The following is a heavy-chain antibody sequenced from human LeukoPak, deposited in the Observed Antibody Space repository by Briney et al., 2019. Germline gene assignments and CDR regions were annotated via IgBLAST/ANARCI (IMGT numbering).Heavy chain of an antibody. D-gene: IGHD2-2*01. J-gene: IGHJ4*02. Sequence: SETLSLTCAVYGGSFSGYYWSWIRQPPGKGLEWIGEINHSGSTNYNPSLKSRVTISVDTSKNQFSLKLSSVTAADTAVYYCAGGPAATLLDYWGQGTLVTVSS. CDR1: GGSFSGYY. V-gene: IGHV4-34*01. CDR3: AGGPAATLLDY. CDR2: INHSGST.